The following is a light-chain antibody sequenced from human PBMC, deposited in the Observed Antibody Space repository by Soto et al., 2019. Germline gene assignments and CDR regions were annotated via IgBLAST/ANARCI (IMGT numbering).Light chain of an antibody. J-gene: IGLJ2*01. Sequence: QSVLTQPPSASGTPGQRVTISCSGSSSNIGTYSVNWYQQLPGAAPKLLIYTNNQRPSGVVDRFSGSKSGTSASLAISGRQSGDEANYYCAAWDDSLSGVVFGGGTKLTVL. V-gene: IGLV1-44*01. CDR2: TNN. CDR3: AAWDDSLSGVV. CDR1: SSNIGTYS.